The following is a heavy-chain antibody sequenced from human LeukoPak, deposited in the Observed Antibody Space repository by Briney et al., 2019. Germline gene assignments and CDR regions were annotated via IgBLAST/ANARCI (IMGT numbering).Heavy chain of an antibody. CDR3: TSDTYYYDSTGLGHWFDP. D-gene: IGHD3-22*01. CDR2: INPNGGGT. J-gene: IGHJ5*02. Sequence: ASVKVSCKASGYTFTGYYMHWVRQAPGQGLEWMGWINPNGGGTNYAQKFQGRVTMTWDTSISTAYMELSSLRSDDTAVYYCTSDTYYYDSTGLGHWFDPWGQGTLVTVSS. V-gene: IGHV1-2*02. CDR1: GYTFTGYY.